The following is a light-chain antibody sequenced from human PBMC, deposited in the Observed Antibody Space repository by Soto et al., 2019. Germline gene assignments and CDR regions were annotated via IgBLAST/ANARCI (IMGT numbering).Light chain of an antibody. CDR1: SSDVGGYNY. J-gene: IGLJ2*01. CDR2: DVS. CDR3: SSYTSSHVV. Sequence: QSALTQPASVSGSPGQSITISCTGTSSDVGGYNYVSWYQQHPGKAPKLMIYDVSNRPSGVSNRFSGSKSGNTASLTISGLQAEDEADYYCSSYTSSHVVFGGATKLTVL. V-gene: IGLV2-14*01.